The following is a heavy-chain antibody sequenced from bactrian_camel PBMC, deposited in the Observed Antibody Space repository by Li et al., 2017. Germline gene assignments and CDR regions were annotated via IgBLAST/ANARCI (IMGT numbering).Heavy chain of an antibody. Sequence: HVQLVESGGGSVQAGGALRLSRAASGYDGTMYCVAWFREAPGKERKGVASISTGGGSTYYADSVKGRFTISQDNAKNTLYLQMNSLKPEDTAMYSCAADRLILESFRFNYWGQGTQVTVS. CDR3: AADRLILESFRFNY. V-gene: IGHV3S1*01. J-gene: IGHJ4*01. CDR2: ISTGGGST. CDR1: GYDGTMYC.